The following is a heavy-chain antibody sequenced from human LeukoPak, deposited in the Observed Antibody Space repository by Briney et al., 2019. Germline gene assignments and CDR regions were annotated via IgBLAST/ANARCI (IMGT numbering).Heavy chain of an antibody. CDR3: AKDRWSSPISSFDI. J-gene: IGHJ3*02. V-gene: IGHV3-23*01. Sequence: GGSLRLSCAASGFTFNSYAMNWVGQAPGKGLGGVPGISGSSGSTYYADSVKGRFTISRDNSKNTLYLQMNSLRAEDTAVYYCAKDRWSSPISSFDIWGQGTMVTASS. CDR1: GFTFNSYA. CDR2: ISGSSGST. D-gene: IGHD2/OR15-2a*01.